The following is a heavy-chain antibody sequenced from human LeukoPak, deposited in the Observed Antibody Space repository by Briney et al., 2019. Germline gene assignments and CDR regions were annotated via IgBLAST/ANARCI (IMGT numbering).Heavy chain of an antibody. D-gene: IGHD2-2*01. CDR2: IYYSGST. CDR1: GGSISSSSYY. CDR3: GGQGDIVVVPAAMFHD. V-gene: IGHV4-39*01. J-gene: IGHJ4*02. Sequence: PSETLSLTCTVSGGSISSSSYYWGWIRLPPGKGLEWIGSIYYSGSTYYNPSLKSRVTISVETSKNQFFLKLSSVTAADTAVYDCGGQGDIVVVPAAMFHDWGQGTLVTVSS.